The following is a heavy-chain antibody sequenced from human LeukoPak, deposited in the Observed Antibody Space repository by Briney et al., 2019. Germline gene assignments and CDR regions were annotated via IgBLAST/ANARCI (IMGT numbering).Heavy chain of an antibody. J-gene: IGHJ1*01. Sequence: SETLSLTCTVSGGSISSYYWSWLRQPPGKGLEWIGYIYYSGSTNYNPSLKSRVTISVDTSKNQFSLKLSSVTAADTAVYYCARGAIPGQFQHWGQGTLVTVSS. CDR3: ARGAIPGQFQH. D-gene: IGHD2-21*01. CDR1: GGSISSYY. V-gene: IGHV4-59*01. CDR2: IYYSGST.